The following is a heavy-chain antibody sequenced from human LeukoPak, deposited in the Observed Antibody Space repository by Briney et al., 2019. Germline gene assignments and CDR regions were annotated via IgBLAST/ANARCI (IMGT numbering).Heavy chain of an antibody. V-gene: IGHV5-51*01. Sequence: GESLKISSKGSGYSFTNYWIGWVRQIPGKSLEWAGIIYPGGSDTRYSASFQGQVTISADKTISTAYLQWSSLKASDTAMYYCARPGYSSGSDYFDYWGQGTLVTVSS. CDR1: GYSFTNYW. J-gene: IGHJ4*02. CDR3: ARPGYSSGSDYFDY. D-gene: IGHD6-19*01. CDR2: IYPGGSDT.